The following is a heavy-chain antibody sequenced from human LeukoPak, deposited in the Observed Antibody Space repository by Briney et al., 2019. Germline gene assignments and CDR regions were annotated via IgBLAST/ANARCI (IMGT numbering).Heavy chain of an antibody. CDR3: ARHFPNYYGSGSYLTPYMDV. CDR2: IYYSGST. D-gene: IGHD3-10*01. CDR1: DYSISSGYY. J-gene: IGHJ6*03. V-gene: IGHV4-38-2*02. Sequence: PSETLSLTCTVSDYSISSGYYWGWIRQPPGKGLEWIGSIYYSGSTYYNPSLKSRVTISVDTSKNQFSLKLSSVTAADTAVYYCARHFPNYYGSGSYLTPYMDVWGKGTTVTISS.